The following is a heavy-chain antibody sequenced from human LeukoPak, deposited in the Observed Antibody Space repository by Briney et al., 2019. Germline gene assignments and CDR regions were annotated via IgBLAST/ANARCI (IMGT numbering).Heavy chain of an antibody. Sequence: PSETLSLTCTVSGGSISSYYWSWIRQPAGKGLEWIGHIYTSGSTNYNASLKSRVSMSVDTSKNQFSLKLSSVTAPDTAVFYCARENSGSYREFDYWGQGTLVTVSS. CDR3: ARENSGSYREFDY. D-gene: IGHD1-26*01. V-gene: IGHV4-4*07. CDR1: GGSISSYY. CDR2: IYTSGST. J-gene: IGHJ4*02.